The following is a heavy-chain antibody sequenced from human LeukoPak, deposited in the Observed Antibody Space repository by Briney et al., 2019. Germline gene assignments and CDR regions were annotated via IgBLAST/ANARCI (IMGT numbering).Heavy chain of an antibody. CDR1: GFTLSSYA. Sequence: GGSLRLSCAASGFTLSSYAMSWVRQAPGKGLEWVSAISGRGASTYYADSVRGRFTISRDNSKDTLYLQMNSLRAEDTAVYYCAKIEVYSGTYRGFFESWGQGTLVTVSS. D-gene: IGHD1-26*01. V-gene: IGHV3-23*01. CDR3: AKIEVYSGTYRGFFES. CDR2: ISGRGAST. J-gene: IGHJ4*02.